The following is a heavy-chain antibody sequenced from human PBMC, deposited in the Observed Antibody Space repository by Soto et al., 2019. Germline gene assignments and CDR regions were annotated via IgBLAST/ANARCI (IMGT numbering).Heavy chain of an antibody. Sequence: PGGSLRLSCAASGFAVSANYMTWVRQAPGKGLEWVSFIYSGGHTYYADSVMGRFTISRDNSKNTVYLQMNSLRAEDTAVYYCVRGVFRAMAVVRPVDSWGTGTLVTVSS. V-gene: IGHV3-53*01. CDR2: IYSGGHT. CDR3: VRGVFRAMAVVRPVDS. J-gene: IGHJ4*02. CDR1: GFAVSANY. D-gene: IGHD6-19*01.